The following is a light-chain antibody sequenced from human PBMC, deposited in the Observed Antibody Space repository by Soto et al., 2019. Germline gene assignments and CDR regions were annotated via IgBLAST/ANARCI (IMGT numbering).Light chain of an antibody. Sequence: QSVLTQPPSVSGAPGQRVTISCTGSSSNIGAGYDVHWYQQLPGTAPKLLIYGNSNRPSGVPDRFSGSKSGTSASLAITGVQAEYEADYYCQSYDSSLSVVFGGGTKLTVL. V-gene: IGLV1-40*01. CDR2: GNS. CDR3: QSYDSSLSVV. J-gene: IGLJ2*01. CDR1: SSNIGAGYD.